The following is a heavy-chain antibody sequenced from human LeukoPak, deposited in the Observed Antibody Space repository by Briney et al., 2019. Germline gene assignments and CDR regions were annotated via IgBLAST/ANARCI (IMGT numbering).Heavy chain of an antibody. D-gene: IGHD6-19*01. J-gene: IGHJ4*02. V-gene: IGHV3-48*01. CDR1: GFTFSSYS. CDR3: ASTIAVAGEGGFDY. CDR2: ISSSSSTI. Sequence: PGGSLRLSCAASGFTFSSYSMNWVRQAPGKGLEWVSYISSSSSTIYYADSVKGRFTISRDNAKNSLYLQMNSLRAEDTAVYYCASTIAVAGEGGFDYWGQGTLVTVSS.